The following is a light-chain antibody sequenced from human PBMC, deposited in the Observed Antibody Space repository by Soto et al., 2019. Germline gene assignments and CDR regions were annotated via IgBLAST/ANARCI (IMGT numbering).Light chain of an antibody. Sequence: QSVLTQPPSASGAPGQTVTISCSGSTSNIGNNIVNWYQHLPGTAPKLVIHTNDQRPSGVPDRFSGSKSGTSASLAISGLQSEDEADYFCATWEDSLNGWVFGGGTKVTVL. J-gene: IGLJ3*02. V-gene: IGLV1-44*01. CDR2: TND. CDR1: TSNIGNNI. CDR3: ATWEDSLNGWV.